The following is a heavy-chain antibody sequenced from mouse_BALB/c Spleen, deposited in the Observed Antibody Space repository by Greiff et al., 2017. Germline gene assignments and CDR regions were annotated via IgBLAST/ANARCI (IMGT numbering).Heavy chain of an antibody. CDR1: GFTFSSFG. Sequence: EVHLVESGGGLVQPGGSRKLSCAASGFTFSSFGMHWVRQAPEKGLEWVAYISSGSSTIYYADTVKGRFTISRDNPKNTLFLQMTSLRSEDTAMYYCARGSPWYFDYWGQGTTLTVSS. CDR3: ARGSPWYFDY. V-gene: IGHV5-17*02. J-gene: IGHJ2*01. CDR2: ISSGSSTI.